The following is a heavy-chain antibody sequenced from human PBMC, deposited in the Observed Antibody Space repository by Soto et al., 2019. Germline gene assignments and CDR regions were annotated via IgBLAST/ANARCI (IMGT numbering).Heavy chain of an antibody. J-gene: IGHJ4*02. Sequence: PGGSLRLCCAASGFTFSSYAMSWVRQAPGKGLEWVSAISGSGVSTYYADSVKGRFTISRDNSKNTLYLQMNSLRAEDTAVYYCAKSPGMYYYDSSGYYHYDYWGQGTLVTVSS. D-gene: IGHD3-22*01. CDR1: GFTFSSYA. V-gene: IGHV3-23*01. CDR2: ISGSGVST. CDR3: AKSPGMYYYDSSGYYHYDY.